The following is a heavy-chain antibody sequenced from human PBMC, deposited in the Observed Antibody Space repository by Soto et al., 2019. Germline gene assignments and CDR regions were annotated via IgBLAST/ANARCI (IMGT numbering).Heavy chain of an antibody. Sequence: PSETQSLTCTVSGYSISSGYYWGWIRQPPGKGLEWVGSIYHSGIIYYNPSLKSRVTISVDTSKNQFSLELTSVTAADTAVYYCARDYYYFYDSSNLYSRLFDSWGQGALVTVSS. V-gene: IGHV4-38-2*02. CDR1: GYSISSGYY. CDR2: IYHSGII. D-gene: IGHD3-22*01. J-gene: IGHJ4*02. CDR3: ARDYYYFYDSSNLYSRLFDS.